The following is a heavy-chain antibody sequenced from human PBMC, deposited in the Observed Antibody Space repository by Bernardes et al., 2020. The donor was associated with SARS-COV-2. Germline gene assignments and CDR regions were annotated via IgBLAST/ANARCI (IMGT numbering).Heavy chain of an antibody. D-gene: IGHD5-12*01. CDR3: AKEAYSGYLETYYFYYGMDV. V-gene: IGHV3-23*01. J-gene: IGHJ6*02. CDR1: GFTFTNYA. Sequence: GGSLRLSCAASGFTFTNYAMTWVRQAPGKGLEWVSSISATGGGTYYADSVQGRFTVSRDYSTNTLYPQMDSLRAEDTAIYYCAKEAYSGYLETYYFYYGMDVWGQGTTVTVSS. CDR2: ISATGGGT.